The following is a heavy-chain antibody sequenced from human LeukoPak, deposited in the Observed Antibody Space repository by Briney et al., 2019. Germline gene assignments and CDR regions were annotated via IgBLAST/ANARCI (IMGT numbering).Heavy chain of an antibody. J-gene: IGHJ4*02. V-gene: IGHV4-34*01. CDR3: ARTNSGSSSIDY. CDR1: GGSFSGYY. Sequence: PSETLSLTCAVYGGSFSGYYWSWIRQPPGKGLEWIGEINHSGSTNYNPSLKSRVTISVDTSKNQFSLKLSSVTAADTAVYYCARTNSGSSSIDYWGQGTLVTVSS. D-gene: IGHD1-26*01. CDR2: INHSGST.